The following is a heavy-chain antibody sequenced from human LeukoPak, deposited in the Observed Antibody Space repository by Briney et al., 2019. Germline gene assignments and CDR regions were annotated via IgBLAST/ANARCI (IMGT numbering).Heavy chain of an antibody. D-gene: IGHD7-27*01. CDR3: ARGPPNWGYDY. J-gene: IGHJ4*02. CDR1: GYTFTSCY. CDR2: INPSGDST. V-gene: IGHV1-46*01. Sequence: ASVKVSCKASGYTFTSCYIHWVRQAPGQGLEWMGIINPSGDSTTYAQKFQGRVTMTRDTSTSTVYMELSSLRSEDTAMYYCARGPPNWGYDYWGPGTLVTVSS.